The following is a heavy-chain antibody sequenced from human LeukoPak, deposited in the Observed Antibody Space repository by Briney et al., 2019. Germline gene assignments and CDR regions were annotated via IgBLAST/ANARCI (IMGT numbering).Heavy chain of an antibody. J-gene: IGHJ4*02. CDR2: INPSSGGT. D-gene: IGHD3-22*01. CDR1: GYTFTGHS. CDR3: ARDDYYDVSGFDS. Sequence: ASVKVSCKASGYTFTGHSIHWVRQAPGQGLEWMGWINPSSGGTKYAQKFQGRVTMTSDTSISTAYMELSWLKSDDTALYYCARDDYYDVSGFDSWGQGTLVTVSS. V-gene: IGHV1-2*02.